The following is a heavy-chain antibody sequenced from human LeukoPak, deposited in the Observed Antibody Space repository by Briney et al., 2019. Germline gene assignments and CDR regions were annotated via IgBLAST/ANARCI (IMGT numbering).Heavy chain of an antibody. CDR2: IYYSGST. D-gene: IGHD2-2*02. V-gene: IGHV4-59*01. CDR3: ARVSCSSTSCYTRPYYYYYYMDV. CDR1: GGSFSNYY. J-gene: IGHJ6*03. Sequence: PSETLSLTCTVSGGSFSNYYWSWIRQPPGKGLEWIGYIYYSGSTNYNPSLKSRVTISVDTSKNQFSLKLSSVTAADTAVYYCARVSCSSTSCYTRPYYYYYYMDVWGKGTTVTVSS.